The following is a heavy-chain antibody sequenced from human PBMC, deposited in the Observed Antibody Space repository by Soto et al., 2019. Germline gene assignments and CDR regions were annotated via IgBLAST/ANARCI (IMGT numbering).Heavy chain of an antibody. CDR1: GYTFTSYY. CDR2: INPSGGST. J-gene: IGHJ6*02. CDR3: ARGMGWAARPLGMDV. V-gene: IGHV1-46*01. D-gene: IGHD6-6*01. Sequence: QVQLVQSGAEVKKPGASVKVSCKASGYTFTSYYMHWVRQAPGQGLEWMGIINPSGGSTSYAQKFQGRVTMTRDTSTSTVYMGLSSLRSEDTAVYYCARGMGWAARPLGMDVWGQGTTVTVSS.